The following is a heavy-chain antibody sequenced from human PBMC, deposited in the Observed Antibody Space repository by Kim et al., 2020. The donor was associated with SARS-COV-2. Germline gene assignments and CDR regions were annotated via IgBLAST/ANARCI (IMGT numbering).Heavy chain of an antibody. CDR3: AKDKSSSWYLKDAFDI. CDR1: GFTFDDYA. V-gene: IGHV3-9*01. Sequence: SLRLSCAASGFTFDDYAMHWVRQAPGKGLEWVSGISWNSGSIGYADSVKGRFTISRDNAKNSLYLQMNSLRAEDTALYYCAKDKSSSWYLKDAFDIWGQGTMVTVSS. J-gene: IGHJ3*02. CDR2: ISWNSGSI. D-gene: IGHD6-13*01.